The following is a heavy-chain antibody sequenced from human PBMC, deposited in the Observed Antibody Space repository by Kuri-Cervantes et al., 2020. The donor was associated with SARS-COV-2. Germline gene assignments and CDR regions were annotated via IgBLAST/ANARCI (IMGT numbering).Heavy chain of an antibody. J-gene: IGHJ6*02. CDR3: AKDHGPYSRATAYYGMDV. V-gene: IGHV3-30*18. D-gene: IGHD6-13*01. CDR2: ISFDESDK. CDR1: GFTFSTYR. Sequence: GESLKISCAASGFTFSTYRMHWVRQAPGKGLEWVSVISFDESDKSYVDSVKGRFTISRDNSKSTLYLQMNSLRAEDTAVYYCAKDHGPYSRATAYYGMDVWGQGTTATVSS.